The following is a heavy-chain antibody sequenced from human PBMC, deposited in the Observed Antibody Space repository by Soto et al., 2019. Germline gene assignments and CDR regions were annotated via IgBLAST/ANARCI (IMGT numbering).Heavy chain of an antibody. CDR2: RKHDGSEK. CDR3: ANATTVGCY. CDR1: GFTLSNSW. V-gene: IGHV3-7*01. Sequence: GGSLRLSCAASGFTLSNSWMSWVRQAPGEGQEWVANRKHDGSEKNYVDSVKRRFTISRDNAKSSLYLQMNSLRAEDTAVYYYANATTVGCYWGQGTQGTVSS. D-gene: IGHD4-17*01. J-gene: IGHJ4*02.